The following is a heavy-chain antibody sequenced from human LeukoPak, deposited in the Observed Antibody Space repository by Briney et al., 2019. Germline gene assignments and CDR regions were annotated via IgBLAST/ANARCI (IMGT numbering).Heavy chain of an antibody. D-gene: IGHD1-14*01. CDR2: INPNSGGT. Sequence: ASVKVSCKASGYTFTSYGISWVRQAPGQGLEWMGWINPNSGGTNYAQKFQGRVTMTRDTSISTAYMELSRLRSDDTAVYYCARWGGRGKNQYYFDYWGQGTLVTVSS. J-gene: IGHJ4*02. CDR1: GYTFTSYG. CDR3: ARWGGRGKNQYYFDY. V-gene: IGHV1-2*02.